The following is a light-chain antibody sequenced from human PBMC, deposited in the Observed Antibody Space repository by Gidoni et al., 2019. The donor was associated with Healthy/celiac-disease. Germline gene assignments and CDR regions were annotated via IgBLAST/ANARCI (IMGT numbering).Light chain of an antibody. CDR2: DAS. J-gene: IGKJ1*01. V-gene: IGKV3-11*01. CDR3: QQRSNWPPRT. Sequence: IVLTQSAVTLSLSRGERATLPCRASRSVSSYLAWSQQKPGQAPRLLIYDASNTATGIPARFSGSGSGTDFTLTISSLEPEDYAVYYCQQRSNWPPRTFGQGTKVEIK. CDR1: RSVSSY.